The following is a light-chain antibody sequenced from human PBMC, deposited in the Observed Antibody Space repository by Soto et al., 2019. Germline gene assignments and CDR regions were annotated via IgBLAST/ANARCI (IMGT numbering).Light chain of an antibody. V-gene: IGKV2-30*01. J-gene: IGKJ1*01. CDR3: MQGPRWPSWT. CDR1: QSLVFTDGNTY. Sequence: DVVMTQSPLSLPVTLGQPASISCRSSQSLVFTDGNTYLSWFQQRPGQPPRRLIYKVSNRDSGVPDRFSGSGSGTDFTLKISRVEAEDVGVYYCMQGPRWPSWTFGQGTKVEIK. CDR2: KVS.